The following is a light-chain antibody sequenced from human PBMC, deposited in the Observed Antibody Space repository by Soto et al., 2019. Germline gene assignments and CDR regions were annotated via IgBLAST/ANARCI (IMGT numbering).Light chain of an antibody. CDR1: QSVSSNY. V-gene: IGKV3-20*01. CDR2: VAS. J-gene: IGKJ4*01. CDR3: HQYGGSPRGT. Sequence: EIGWTQSPGTLSLSPGERATLSCRASQSVSSNYLAWYQQKPGQAPRLLIYVASSRATGIPDRFIGSGSWTDFTLTIIRREAEDYAGYYCHQYGGSPRGTFGGGTKVEIK.